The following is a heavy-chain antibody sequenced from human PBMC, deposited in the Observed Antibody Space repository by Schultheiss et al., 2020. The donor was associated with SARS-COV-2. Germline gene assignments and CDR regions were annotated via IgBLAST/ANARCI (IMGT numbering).Heavy chain of an antibody. J-gene: IGHJ6*02. CDR2: IYHSGST. CDR3: ARATTVTTFFYDYYGMDV. CDR1: GGSISSSNW. V-gene: IGHV4-4*02. Sequence: SETLSLTCAVSGGSISSSNWWSWVRQPPGKGLEWIGEIYHSGSTNYNPSLKSRVTISVDTSKNQFSLKLSSVTAADTAVYYCARATTVTTFFYDYYGMDVWGQGTTVTVSS. D-gene: IGHD4-11*01.